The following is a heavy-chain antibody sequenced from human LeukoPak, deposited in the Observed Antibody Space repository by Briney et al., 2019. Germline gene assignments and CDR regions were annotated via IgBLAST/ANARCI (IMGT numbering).Heavy chain of an antibody. Sequence: ASVKVSCKASGYTFTSYGISWVRQALGQGLEWMGWISAYNGNTNYAQKLQGRVTMTTDTSTSTAYMELRSLRSDDTAVYYCAASTEWELLTPFDYWGQGTLVTVSS. CDR3: AASTEWELLTPFDY. CDR2: ISAYNGNT. V-gene: IGHV1-18*01. J-gene: IGHJ4*02. D-gene: IGHD1-26*01. CDR1: GYTFTSYG.